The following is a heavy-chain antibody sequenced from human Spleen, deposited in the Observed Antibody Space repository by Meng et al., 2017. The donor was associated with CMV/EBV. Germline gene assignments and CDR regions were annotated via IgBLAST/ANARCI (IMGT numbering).Heavy chain of an antibody. CDR2: ISDSGAST. CDR3: AKSRNGYGGEDY. D-gene: IGHD5-12*01. CDR1: GFTFSSYA. J-gene: IGHJ4*02. Sequence: GESLKISCAASGFTFSSYAMDWVRQAPGKGLECVSIISDSGASTYYADSVKGRFTISRDNSNKTLYLQMNSLRAEDTAVYYCAKSRNGYGGEDYWGQGTLVTVS. V-gene: IGHV3-23*01.